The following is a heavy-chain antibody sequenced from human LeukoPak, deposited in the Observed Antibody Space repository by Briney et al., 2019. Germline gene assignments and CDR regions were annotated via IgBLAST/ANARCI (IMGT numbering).Heavy chain of an antibody. V-gene: IGHV3-74*01. D-gene: IGHD5-12*01. CDR2: INSDGSSR. CDR3: AREDYSGYDFYDY. CDR1: GFTFSSYW. J-gene: IGHJ4*02. Sequence: GGSLRLSCAASGFTFSSYWMHWVRQAPGKWLVWVSLINSDGSSRNYADSVKGRFTISRDNAKNTLYLQMNSLRVEDTAVYYCAREDYSGYDFYDYWGQGSLVTVSS.